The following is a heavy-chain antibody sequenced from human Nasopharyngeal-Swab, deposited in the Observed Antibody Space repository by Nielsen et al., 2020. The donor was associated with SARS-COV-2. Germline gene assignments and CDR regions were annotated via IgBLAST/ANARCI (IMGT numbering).Heavy chain of an antibody. CDR1: GFTFSNYG. J-gene: IGHJ4*02. V-gene: IGHV3-30*02. Sequence: GESLKISCAASGFTFSNYGMHWVRQAPGKGLEWVAVIWYDGSNKYYADSVKGRFTISRDNSKNTLYLQMNSLRAEDTAVYYCAKDQDVLEWLLDYWGQGTLVTVSS. CDR2: IWYDGSNK. D-gene: IGHD3-3*01. CDR3: AKDQDVLEWLLDY.